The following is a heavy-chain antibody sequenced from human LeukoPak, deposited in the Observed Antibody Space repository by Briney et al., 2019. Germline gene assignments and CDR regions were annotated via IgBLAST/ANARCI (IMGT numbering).Heavy chain of an antibody. J-gene: IGHJ4*02. D-gene: IGHD3-10*01. Sequence: SQTLSLTCSVSGVSMSTYFWSWIRQPPGRGLEWLAFIHYTGETNYNPSLRSRLTISVDTSKNQFSLRLSSLTAADTAIYYCARDIYGSGYGYFDQWGQGALVTVSS. V-gene: IGHV4-59*01. CDR2: IHYTGET. CDR1: GVSMSTYF. CDR3: ARDIYGSGYGYFDQ.